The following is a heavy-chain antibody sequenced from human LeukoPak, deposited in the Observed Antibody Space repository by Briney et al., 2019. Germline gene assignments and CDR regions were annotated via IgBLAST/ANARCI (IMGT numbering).Heavy chain of an antibody. Sequence: SETLSLTCAVYDGSFSGYYWTWIRQPPEKGLEWIGEINHSGSTNYSPSLKSRVTISVDTSKNQFSLKLSSVTAADTAVYNCARGGGDNGDYVSPFDYWGQGTLVTVSS. CDR2: INHSGST. J-gene: IGHJ4*02. CDR3: ARGGGDNGDYVSPFDY. CDR1: DGSFSGYY. D-gene: IGHD4-17*01. V-gene: IGHV4-34*01.